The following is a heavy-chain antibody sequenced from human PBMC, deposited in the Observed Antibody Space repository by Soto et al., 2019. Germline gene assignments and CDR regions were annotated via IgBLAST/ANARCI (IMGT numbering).Heavy chain of an antibody. J-gene: IGHJ2*01. CDR2: IRGSGGST. CDR3: AKEGGSSARDNWSSDL. Sequence: EVQLLESGGGLVQPGGSLRLSCAASGFTFSNYAMNWVRQAPGKGLELVSAIRGSGGSTYYADSVKGRFTISSANSKSTLYLHMDSMRAEDTAVYYSAKEGGSSARDNWSSDLWGRGALFTVSS. D-gene: IGHD1-26*01. CDR1: GFTFSNYA. V-gene: IGHV3-23*01.